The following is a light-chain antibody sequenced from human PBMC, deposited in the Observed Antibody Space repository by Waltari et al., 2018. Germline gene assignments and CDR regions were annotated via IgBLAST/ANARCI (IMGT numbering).Light chain of an antibody. V-gene: IGKV3-15*01. CDR1: QTISTN. J-gene: IGKJ4*01. Sequence: EIVMTQSPGTLSVSPGERATLSCRASQTISTNLAWYQQKPGQAPRRLIFGASTRATGIPARFSGSGSGTEFTLTISSLQSEDFAIYYCQQYNLWPLTFGGGTTVEI. CDR3: QQYNLWPLT. CDR2: GAS.